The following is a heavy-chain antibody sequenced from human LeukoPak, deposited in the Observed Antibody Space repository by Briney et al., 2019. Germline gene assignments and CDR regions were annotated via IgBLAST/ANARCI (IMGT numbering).Heavy chain of an antibody. CDR1: GYTFTSYA. D-gene: IGHD3-22*01. Sequence: ASVTVSCKASGYTFTSYAMNWVRQAPGQGLEWMGWINTNTGNPTYAQGFTGRFVFSLDTSVSTAYLQISSLKAEDTAVYYCNYYDSSGYYLFNAFDIWGQGTMVTVSS. CDR3: NYYDSSGYYLFNAFDI. V-gene: IGHV7-4-1*02. J-gene: IGHJ3*02. CDR2: INTNTGNP.